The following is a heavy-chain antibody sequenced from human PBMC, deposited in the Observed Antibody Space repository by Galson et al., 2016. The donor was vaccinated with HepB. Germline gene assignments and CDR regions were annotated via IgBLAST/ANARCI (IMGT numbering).Heavy chain of an antibody. CDR2: MNTINGKT. Sequence: SVKVSCKASGYPFSSSDINWVRQATGQGLEWMGWMNTINGKTGYAQKFQGRVTMTRDTSITTAYMELTNLTLEDMAIYYCARVAGRVVEIDNWGQGTLVSVSS. CDR3: ARVAGRVVEIDN. CDR1: GYPFSSSD. D-gene: IGHD5-24*01. J-gene: IGHJ4*02. V-gene: IGHV1-8*01.